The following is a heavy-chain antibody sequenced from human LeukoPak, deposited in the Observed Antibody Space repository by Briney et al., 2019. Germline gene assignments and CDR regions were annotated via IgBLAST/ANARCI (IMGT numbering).Heavy chain of an antibody. CDR3: ARLALWFGELSY. CDR1: GGSISSSNW. J-gene: IGHJ4*02. D-gene: IGHD3-10*01. V-gene: IGHV4-4*02. Sequence: SGTLSLTCAVSGGSISSSNWWSWIRQPPGKGLEWIGEIYHSGSTNYNPSLKSRVTISVDKSKAQFSLKLSSVTAADTAMYYCARLALWFGELSYWGQGTLVTVSS. CDR2: IYHSGST.